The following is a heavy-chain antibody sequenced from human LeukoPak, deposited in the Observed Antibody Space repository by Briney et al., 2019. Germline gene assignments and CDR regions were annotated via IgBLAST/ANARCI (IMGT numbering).Heavy chain of an antibody. J-gene: IGHJ6*03. CDR2: INPSGGST. Sequence: ASVKVSCKASGYTFTGYYMHWVRQAPGQGLEWMGIINPSGGSTSYAQKFQGRVTMTRDMTTSTVYMELSSLRSEDTAVYYCARDGNRYYGSGSYYTTHYYYYYMDVWGKGTTVTVSS. V-gene: IGHV1-46*01. D-gene: IGHD3-10*01. CDR3: ARDGNRYYGSGSYYTTHYYYYYMDV. CDR1: GYTFTGYY.